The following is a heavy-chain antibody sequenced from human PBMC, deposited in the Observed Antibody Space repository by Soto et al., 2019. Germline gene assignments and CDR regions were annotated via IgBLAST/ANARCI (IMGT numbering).Heavy chain of an antibody. V-gene: IGHV1-18*01. CDR2: ISAYNGKT. CDR1: GYTFTSYG. CDR3: ARESSSICHDY. Sequence: QVQLVQSGAEVKKPGASVKVSCKASGYTFTSYGISWVRQAPGQGLEWRGWISAYNGKTNYAQKLQGRATMTTDTSPSTAYIELLSLRSDDTAVYYCARESSSICHDYWGQGTLVTVSS. D-gene: IGHD6-13*01. J-gene: IGHJ4*02.